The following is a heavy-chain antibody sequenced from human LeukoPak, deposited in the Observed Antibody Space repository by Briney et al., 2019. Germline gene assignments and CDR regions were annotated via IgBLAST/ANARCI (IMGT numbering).Heavy chain of an antibody. CDR1: GGTFSSYA. V-gene: IGHV1-69*13. D-gene: IGHD3-22*01. CDR2: IIPIFGTA. J-gene: IGHJ3*02. Sequence: ASVKVSCKASGGTFSSYAISWVRQAPGQGLEWMGGIIPIFGTANYAQKFQGRVTITADESTSTAYMELSSLRSEDTAVYYCARDSSGYDDAFDIWGQGTMVTVSS. CDR3: ARDSSGYDDAFDI.